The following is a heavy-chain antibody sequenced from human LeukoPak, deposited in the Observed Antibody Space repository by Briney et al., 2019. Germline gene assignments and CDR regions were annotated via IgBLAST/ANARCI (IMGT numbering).Heavy chain of an antibody. CDR3: ARARHCSSTSCYEGGDY. J-gene: IGHJ4*02. V-gene: IGHV1-69*04. CDR1: GGTFSSYA. D-gene: IGHD2-2*01. CDR2: IIPILGIA. Sequence: SVKVSCKASGGTFSSYAISWVRQAPGQGLEWMGRIIPILGIANYAQKFQGRVTITADKSTSTAYMELSSLRSEGTAVYYCARARHCSSTSCYEGGDYWGQGTLVTVSS.